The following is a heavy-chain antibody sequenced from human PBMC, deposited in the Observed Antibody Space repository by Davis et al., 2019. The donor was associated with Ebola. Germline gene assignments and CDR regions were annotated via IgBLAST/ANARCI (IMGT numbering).Heavy chain of an antibody. CDR3: ASLSYDYYYGMDA. D-gene: IGHD5-18*01. Sequence: PGGSLRLSCAASGFTFSSYEMNWVRQAPGKGLEWVSYISSSGSTIYYADSVKGRFTISRDNAKNSLYLQMNSLRAEDTAVYYCASLSYDYYYGMDAWGQGTTVTVSS. CDR2: ISSSGSTI. V-gene: IGHV3-48*03. CDR1: GFTFSSYE. J-gene: IGHJ6*02.